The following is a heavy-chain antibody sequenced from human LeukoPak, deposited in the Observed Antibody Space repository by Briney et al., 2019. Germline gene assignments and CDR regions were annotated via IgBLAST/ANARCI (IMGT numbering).Heavy chain of an antibody. CDR3: ARDTVQLGYYYYGMDV. J-gene: IGHJ6*02. Sequence: ASVKVSCKASGYTFTGYYMHWVRQAPGQGLEWMGWINPNSGGTNYAQKFQGRVTMTRDTSISTAYMELSRLRSDDTAVYYYARDTVQLGYYYYGMDVWGQGTTVTVSS. V-gene: IGHV1-2*02. D-gene: IGHD6-13*01. CDR2: INPNSGGT. CDR1: GYTFTGYY.